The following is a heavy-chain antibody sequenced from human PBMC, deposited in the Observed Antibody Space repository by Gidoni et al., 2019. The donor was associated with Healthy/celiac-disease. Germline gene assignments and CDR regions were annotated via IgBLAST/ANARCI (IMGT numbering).Heavy chain of an antibody. V-gene: IGHV3-30*18. D-gene: IGHD6-19*01. Sequence: QVQLVESGGGVVQPGRSLRLSCAASGFTFSSYGMHWVRQAPGKGLEWVAVISYDGSNKYYADSVKGRFTISRDNSKNTLYLQMNSLRAEDTAVYYCAKSVTGYSSGWYFDYWGQGTLVTVSS. CDR3: AKSVTGYSSGWYFDY. CDR1: GFTFSSYG. J-gene: IGHJ4*02. CDR2: ISYDGSNK.